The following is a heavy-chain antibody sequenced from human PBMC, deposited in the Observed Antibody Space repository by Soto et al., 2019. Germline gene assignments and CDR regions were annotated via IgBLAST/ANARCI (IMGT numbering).Heavy chain of an antibody. D-gene: IGHD1-26*01. CDR3: ASAIRDQLLSDY. J-gene: IGHJ4*02. CDR1: GYTFSSYD. Sequence: ASVKVSCKASGYTFSSYDIAWVRQATGQGLEWMGWMNPNSANTGYAQKFQGRVTMTRDTSITTAYMELNSLTSDDTAVYYCASAIRDQLLSDYWGQGTQVTVSS. V-gene: IGHV1-8*01. CDR2: MNPNSANT.